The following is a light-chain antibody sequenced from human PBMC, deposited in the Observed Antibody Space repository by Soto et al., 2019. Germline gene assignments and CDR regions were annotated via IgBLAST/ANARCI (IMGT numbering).Light chain of an antibody. CDR1: DIGSKG. V-gene: IGLV3-21*01. J-gene: IGLJ2*01. Sequence: SYELTQPPSVSVAPGKTASISCGGNDIGSKGVHWYQQKPGQAPVLVIYSDTDLPPVITERFSGSNSANLATLTISRVEAGDEADYYCQVWDSGSAPVVFGEGTKLTVL. CDR2: SDT. CDR3: QVWDSGSAPVV.